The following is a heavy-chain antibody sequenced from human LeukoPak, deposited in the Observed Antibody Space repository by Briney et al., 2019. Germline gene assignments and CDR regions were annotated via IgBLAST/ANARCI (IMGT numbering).Heavy chain of an antibody. CDR3: EKGLRFLEWPRDAFDI. D-gene: IGHD3-3*01. CDR1: GFTFSSYA. V-gene: IGHV3-23*01. CDR2: ISGSGGST. J-gene: IGHJ3*02. Sequence: GGSLRLSCAASGFTFSSYAMSWVRQAPGKGLEWVSAISGSGGSTYYADSVKGRFTISRDNSKNTLYLQMNSLRAEDTAVYYCEKGLRFLEWPRDAFDIWGQGTMVTVSS.